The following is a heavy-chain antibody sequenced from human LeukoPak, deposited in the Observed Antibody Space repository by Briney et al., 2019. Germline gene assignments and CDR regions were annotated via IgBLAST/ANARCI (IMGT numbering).Heavy chain of an antibody. CDR2: IYYSGST. J-gene: IGHJ4*01. Sequence: PSETLSLTCTVSGGSISSYYWSWIRQPPGKGLEWIGYIYYSGSTNYNPSLKSRVTISVDTSKNQFSLKLSSVTAADTAVYYCARWAVYSGSFSFGYWGQGTLVTVSS. V-gene: IGHV4-59*01. CDR3: ARWAVYSGSFSFGY. CDR1: GGSISSYY. D-gene: IGHD1-26*01.